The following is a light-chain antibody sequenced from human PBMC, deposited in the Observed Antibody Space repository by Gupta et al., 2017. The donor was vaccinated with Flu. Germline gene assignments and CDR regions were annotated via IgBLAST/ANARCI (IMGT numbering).Light chain of an antibody. Sequence: QSSSPGDRATLSCRASQNIGDRLAWYKHKPCQVPRILICSAHERLRGTPDSFSGSGSAKACTRTISRLDPEAFAIHYCQLFGSSYAGGIPFGPGTKVDSK. V-gene: IGKV3-20*01. CDR2: SAH. J-gene: IGKJ3*01. CDR1: QNIGDR. CDR3: QLFGSSYAGGIP.